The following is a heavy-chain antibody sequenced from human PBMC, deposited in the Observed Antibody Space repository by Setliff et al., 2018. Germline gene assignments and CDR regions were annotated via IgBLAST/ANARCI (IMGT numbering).Heavy chain of an antibody. J-gene: IGHJ6*02. CDR2: ISWNSGSI. Sequence: SLRLSCAASGFTFSNYAMSWVRQAPGKGLEWVSGISWNSGSIGYADSVKGRFTISRDNAKNSLYLQMNSLRAEDMALYYCAKGTPQDYYSMDVWGQGTTVTVSS. V-gene: IGHV3-9*03. CDR3: AKGTPQDYYSMDV. CDR1: GFTFSNYA.